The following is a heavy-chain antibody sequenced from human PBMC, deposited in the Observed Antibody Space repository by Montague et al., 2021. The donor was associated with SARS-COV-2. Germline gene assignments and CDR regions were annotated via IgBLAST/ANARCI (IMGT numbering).Heavy chain of an antibody. CDR3: VRRAAAHRLNNWLDP. V-gene: IGHV4-39*01. CDR1: GGSISSSDSY. D-gene: IGHD1-14*01. CDR2: IYYSGTT. Sequence: SETLSLTCTVSGGSISSSDSYWGWIRQPPGKGLEWIGNIYYSGTTYYNPSLKIRITMAVDTSKNQLSLNLISVTAAATAVYFFVRRAAAHRLNNWLDPWGQGALVTVSS. J-gene: IGHJ5*02.